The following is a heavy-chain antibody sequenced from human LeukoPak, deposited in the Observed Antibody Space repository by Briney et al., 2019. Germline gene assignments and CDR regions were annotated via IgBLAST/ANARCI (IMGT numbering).Heavy chain of an antibody. CDR3: AKDNSWGLVIIEVGAFDI. V-gene: IGHV3-9*01. CDR1: GFTFDDYA. D-gene: IGHD3/OR15-3a*01. CDR2: ISWNSGSI. J-gene: IGHJ3*02. Sequence: GGSLRLSCAASGFTFDDYAMHWVRQAPGKGLEWVSGISWNSGSIGYADSVKGRFTISRDNAKNSLYLQMNSLRAEDTALYYCAKDNSWGLVIIEVGAFDIWGQGTMVTVSS.